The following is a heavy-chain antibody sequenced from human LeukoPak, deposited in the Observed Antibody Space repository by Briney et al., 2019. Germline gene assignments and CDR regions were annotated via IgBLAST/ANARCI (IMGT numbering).Heavy chain of an antibody. J-gene: IGHJ5*02. Sequence: GGSLRLSCAASGFTFSDYDMSWVRQAPGKGLEWVSDIRGRGSTIFYTDSVKGRFTISRDNAKNSLYLQVNSLRAEDTAVYYCARVYSGHDAWGQGTLVTVSS. V-gene: IGHV3-11*01. CDR3: ARVYSGHDA. CDR2: IRGRGSTI. CDR1: GFTFSDYD. D-gene: IGHD1-26*01.